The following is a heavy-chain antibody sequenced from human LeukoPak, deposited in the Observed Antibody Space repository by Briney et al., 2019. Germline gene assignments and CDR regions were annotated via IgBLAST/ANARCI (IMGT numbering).Heavy chain of an antibody. V-gene: IGHV4-59*08. J-gene: IGHJ4*02. CDR1: GGSISSYY. CDR2: IYYSGST. CDR3: ARHKAVAGLFVY. D-gene: IGHD6-19*01. Sequence: SETLSLTCTVSGGSISSYYWSWIRQPPGKGLEWIGYIYYSGSTNYNPSLKSRVTISVDTSKNQFSLKLSSVTAADTAVYYCARHKAVAGLFVYWGQGTLVTVSS.